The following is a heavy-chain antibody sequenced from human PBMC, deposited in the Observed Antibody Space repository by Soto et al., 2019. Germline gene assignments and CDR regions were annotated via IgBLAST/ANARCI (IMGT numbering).Heavy chain of an antibody. D-gene: IGHD1-1*01. CDR2: ISYDGSNK. Sequence: HPGGSLRLSCAASGFTFSSYAMHWVRQAPGKGLEWVAVISYDGSNKYYADSVKGRFTISRDNSKNTLYLQMNSLRAEDTAVYYCARGGSPRGVLIDYWGQGTLVTVSS. CDR1: GFTFSSYA. V-gene: IGHV3-30-3*01. CDR3: ARGGSPRGVLIDY. J-gene: IGHJ4*02.